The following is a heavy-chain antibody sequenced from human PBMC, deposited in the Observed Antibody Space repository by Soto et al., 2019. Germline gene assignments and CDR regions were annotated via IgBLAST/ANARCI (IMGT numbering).Heavy chain of an antibody. V-gene: IGHV3-23*01. CDR3: AKDQGSSWYEIDY. CDR2: ISGSGGST. J-gene: IGHJ4*02. Sequence: EVQLLESGGGLVQPGGSLRPSFGASGFTFCNYAVTWVRPAPGKGLEWVSTISGSGGSTNYADPVKGRFTISRDNSKNTLYRQMNSLRAEDTAVYYCAKDQGSSWYEIDYWGQGTLVTVSS. CDR1: GFTFCNYA. D-gene: IGHD6-13*01.